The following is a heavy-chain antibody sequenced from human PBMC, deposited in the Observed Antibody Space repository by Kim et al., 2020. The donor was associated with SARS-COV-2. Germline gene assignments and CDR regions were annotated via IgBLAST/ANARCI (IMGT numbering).Heavy chain of an antibody. CDR3: ARLNPLSAVWAFDF. Sequence: YHPSLSGRVPMSLDTSKNQFSLKLTSVTAADTATYYCARLNPLSAVWAFDFWGQGALVAVSS. J-gene: IGHJ4*02. V-gene: IGHV4-4*07. D-gene: IGHD1-26*01.